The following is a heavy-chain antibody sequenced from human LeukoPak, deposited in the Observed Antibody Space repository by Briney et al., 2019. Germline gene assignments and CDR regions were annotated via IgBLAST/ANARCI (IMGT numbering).Heavy chain of an antibody. D-gene: IGHD3-10*01. V-gene: IGHV3-23*01. Sequence: PGGSLRLSCAASGFTFSSYVMSWVRQAPGKGLEWVSAISGSGGSTYYAVSVKGRFTISRGKSKNTLSLQMNILRAEDTAVYYCAKDRHFEGSGSSTWEWDVWGKGTTVTISS. CDR2: ISGSGGST. J-gene: IGHJ6*04. CDR1: GFTFSSYV. CDR3: AKDRHFEGSGSSTWEWDV.